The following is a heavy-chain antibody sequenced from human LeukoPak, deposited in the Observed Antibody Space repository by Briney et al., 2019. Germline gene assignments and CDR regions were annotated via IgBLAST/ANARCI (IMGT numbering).Heavy chain of an antibody. V-gene: IGHV1-8*03. Sequence: ASVKVSCKASGYTFTSYDINWVRQATGQGLEWMGWMNPNSGNTGYAQKFQGRVTITRNTSISTAYMELSSLRSEDTAVYYCARDMKWLRLGDSSFDYWGQGTLVTVSS. CDR1: GYTFTSYD. CDR2: MNPNSGNT. CDR3: ARDMKWLRLGDSSFDY. J-gene: IGHJ4*02. D-gene: IGHD5-12*01.